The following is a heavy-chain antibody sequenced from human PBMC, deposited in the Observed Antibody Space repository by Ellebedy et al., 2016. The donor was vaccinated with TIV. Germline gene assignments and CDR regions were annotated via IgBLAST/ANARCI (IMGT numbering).Heavy chain of an antibody. D-gene: IGHD4-17*01. CDR2: INTDNGNT. CDR1: GYTFTTYA. CDR3: ARVWYGDYTSFAAFDL. V-gene: IGHV1-3*04. Sequence: AASVKVSCKASGYTFTTYAIHWVRQAPGHRLDWMGWINTDNGNTKYSQKFQGRVTITRDTSASTAYMELSSLRSEYTAVYYCARVWYGDYTSFAAFDLWGQGTMVTVSS. J-gene: IGHJ3*01.